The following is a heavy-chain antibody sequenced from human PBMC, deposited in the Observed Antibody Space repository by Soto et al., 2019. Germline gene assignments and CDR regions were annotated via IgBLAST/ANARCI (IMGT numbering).Heavy chain of an antibody. CDR3: ARDPFRESYDFWSGYYYYYGMDV. CDR1: GFTFSSYC. CDR2: IWYDGSNK. V-gene: IGHV3-33*01. J-gene: IGHJ6*02. Sequence: QVQLVESGGGVVQPGRSLRLSCAASGFTFSSYCMHWVRQAPGKGLEWVAVIWYDGSNKYYADSVKGRFTISRDNSKNTLYLQMNSLRAEDTAVYYCARDPFRESYDFWSGYYYYYGMDVWGQGTTVTVSS. D-gene: IGHD3-3*01.